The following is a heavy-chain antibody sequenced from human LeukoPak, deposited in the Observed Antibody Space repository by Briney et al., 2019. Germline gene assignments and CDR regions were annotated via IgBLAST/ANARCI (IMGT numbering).Heavy chain of an antibody. CDR1: GFTFSSYG. CDR3: ARDTELSSSFAFDI. CDR2: IRYDGSNK. V-gene: IGHV3-30*02. J-gene: IGHJ3*02. Sequence: PGGSLRLSCAASGFTFSSYGMHWVRQAPGKGLEWVAFIRYDGSNKYYADSVKGRFTISRDNAKKSLYLRMNSLRAEDTAVYYCARDTELSSSFAFDIWGQGTLVTVSS. D-gene: IGHD6-13*01.